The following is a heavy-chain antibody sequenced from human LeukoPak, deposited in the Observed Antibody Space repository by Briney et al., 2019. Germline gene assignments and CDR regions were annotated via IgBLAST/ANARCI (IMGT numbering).Heavy chain of an antibody. Sequence: GGSLRLSCAASGFTFSSYWMSWVRQAPGKGLEWVANIKQDGSEKYYVDSVKGRFTISRDNAKNSLYLQMNSLRDEDTAVYYCARDWLGYCSSTSCYAYYFDYWGQGTLVTVSS. J-gene: IGHJ4*02. CDR3: ARDWLGYCSSTSCYAYYFDY. CDR1: GFTFSSYW. V-gene: IGHV3-7*01. D-gene: IGHD2-2*01. CDR2: IKQDGSEK.